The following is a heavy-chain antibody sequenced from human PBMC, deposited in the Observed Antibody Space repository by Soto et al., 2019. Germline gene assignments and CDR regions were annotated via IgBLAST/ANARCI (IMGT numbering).Heavy chain of an antibody. Sequence: GASVKVSCKASGGTFSSYAISWVRQAPGQGLEWMGGIIPIFGTANYAQKFQGRVTITADESTSTAYMELSSLRSEDTAVYYCARGKDYYGSGRIYYYYYYGMDVWGQGTTVTVSS. CDR1: GGTFSSYA. CDR3: ARGKDYYGSGRIYYYYYYGMDV. V-gene: IGHV1-69*13. J-gene: IGHJ6*02. CDR2: IIPIFGTA. D-gene: IGHD3-10*01.